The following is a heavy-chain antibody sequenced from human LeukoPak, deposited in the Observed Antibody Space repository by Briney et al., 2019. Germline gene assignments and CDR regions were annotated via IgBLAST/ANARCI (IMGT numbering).Heavy chain of an antibody. D-gene: IGHD4-23*01. CDR1: GYSFTRKW. J-gene: IGHJ2*01. CDR2: IYPGDSDT. Sequence: GESLKFSCKGCGYSFTRKWIGWVRQMRGKGLEWMAIIYPGDSDTRYSPSFQGQVTISADKSINTAYLHWSSLKASDTAMYYCARRVVNNRNWYFDLWGRGTLVTVSS. CDR3: ARRVVNNRNWYFDL. V-gene: IGHV5-51*01.